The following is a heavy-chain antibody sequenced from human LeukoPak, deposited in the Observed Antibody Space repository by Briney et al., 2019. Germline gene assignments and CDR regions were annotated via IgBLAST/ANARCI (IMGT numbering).Heavy chain of an antibody. D-gene: IGHD5-18*01. CDR1: GFTFSSYE. CDR2: ISSSGSTI. CDR3: AKERGGYTYGAGREPPKAFDS. Sequence: PGGSLRLSCAASGFTFSSYEMNWVRQAPGKGLEWVSYISSSGSTIYYADSVEGRFTISRDSSKNTLYLQMNSLRAEDTAVYYCAKERGGYTYGAGREPPKAFDSWGQGTLVTVSS. J-gene: IGHJ5*01. V-gene: IGHV3-48*03.